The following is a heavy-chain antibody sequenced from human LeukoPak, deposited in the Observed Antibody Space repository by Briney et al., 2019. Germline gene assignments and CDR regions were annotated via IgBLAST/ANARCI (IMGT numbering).Heavy chain of an antibody. CDR2: IWYDGSNK. CDR1: GFTFSRYG. CDR3: ARPTIAAAGNFEY. V-gene: IGHV3-33*03. J-gene: IGHJ4*02. Sequence: GRSLRLSCVASGFTFSRYGMHWVRQAPGKGLEWVAIIWYDGSNKYYADSVKGRFTISRDNAKNSLYLQVNSLRAEDTAVYYCARPTIAAAGNFEYWGQGTLVTVSS. D-gene: IGHD6-13*01.